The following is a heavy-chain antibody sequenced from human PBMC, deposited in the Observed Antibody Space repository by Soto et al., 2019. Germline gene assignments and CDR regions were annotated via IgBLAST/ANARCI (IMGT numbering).Heavy chain of an antibody. D-gene: IGHD3-10*01. V-gene: IGHV3-21*01. CDR2: ISSSSSYI. J-gene: IGHJ2*01. Sequence: GGSLRLSCAASGFTFSSYSMNWVRQAPGKGLEWVSSISSSSSYIYYADSVKGRFTISRDNAKDSLYLQMNSLRAEDTAVYYCARMRGDGYSYWYFDLWGRGTLVTVSS. CDR1: GFTFSSYS. CDR3: ARMRGDGYSYWYFDL.